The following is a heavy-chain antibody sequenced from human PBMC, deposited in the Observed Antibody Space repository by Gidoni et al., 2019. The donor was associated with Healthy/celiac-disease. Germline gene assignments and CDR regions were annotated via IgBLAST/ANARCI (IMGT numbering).Heavy chain of an antibody. J-gene: IGHJ5*02. D-gene: IGHD2-2*01. CDR3: AKDTPDIVVVPALPWFDP. Sequence: EVQLLESGGGLVQPGGSLRLSCAASGFTFSSYAMSWVRQAPGKGLEWVSAISGSGGSTYYADSVKGRFTISRDNSKNTLYLQMNSLRAEDTAVYYCAKDTPDIVVVPALPWFDPWGQGTLVTVSS. CDR2: ISGSGGST. V-gene: IGHV3-23*01. CDR1: GFTFSSYA.